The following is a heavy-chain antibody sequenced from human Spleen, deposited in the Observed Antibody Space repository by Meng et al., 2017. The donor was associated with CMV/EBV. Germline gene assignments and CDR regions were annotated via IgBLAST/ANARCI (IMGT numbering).Heavy chain of an antibody. J-gene: IGHJ6*02. V-gene: IGHV1-2*02. CDR3: ASHAFWHPYGMDV. CDR2: INPNSGGT. D-gene: IGHD3-3*01. Sequence: ASVKVSCRASGYTFTGYYRPWVRQAPGQGLEWMGWINPNSGGTNYAQKFQGMVTMTRDTSISTAYMALSRLRSDDTAVYYCASHAFWHPYGMDVWGQGTTVTVSS. CDR1: GYTFTGYY.